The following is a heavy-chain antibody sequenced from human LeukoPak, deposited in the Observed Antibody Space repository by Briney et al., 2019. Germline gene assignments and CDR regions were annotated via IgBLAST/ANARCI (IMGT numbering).Heavy chain of an antibody. CDR3: AKFRQSGYDILTGYSNYYGMDV. Sequence: GGSLRLSCAASGFTFSSYAMSWVRQAPGKGLEWVSAISGSGGSTYYADSVRGRFIISRDKSKNTLSLQMNSLRGEDTAVYYCAKFRQSGYDILTGYSNYYGMDVWGQGTTVTVSS. D-gene: IGHD3-9*01. CDR2: ISGSGGST. J-gene: IGHJ6*02. V-gene: IGHV3-23*01. CDR1: GFTFSSYA.